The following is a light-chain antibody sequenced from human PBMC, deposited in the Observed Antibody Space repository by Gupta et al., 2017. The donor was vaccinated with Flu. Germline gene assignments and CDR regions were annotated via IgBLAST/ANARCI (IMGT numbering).Light chain of an antibody. J-gene: IGLJ3*02. CDR2: EDD. Sequence: SVSIANNYVQWYQQRPGSSPTTVIYEDDQRPSGVPDRFSGSIDSSSNSASLTISGLKTEDEADYYCQSYGSSTMGVFGGGTKLTVL. V-gene: IGLV6-57*01. CDR3: QSYGSSTMGV. CDR1: SVSIANNY.